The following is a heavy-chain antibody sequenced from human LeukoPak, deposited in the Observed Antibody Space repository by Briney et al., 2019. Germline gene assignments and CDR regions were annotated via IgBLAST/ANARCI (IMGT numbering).Heavy chain of an antibody. CDR3: ARVGSHNFAFDI. CDR2: IYSGGTT. Sequence: GGSLRLSCAASGFTVSSSYMSWVRQAPAKGLDWVSVIYSGGTTYYADSVKGRFSFSRDNSKNTLYLQMNSLRAEDTAVYYCARVGSHNFAFDIWGQGTMVTVSS. J-gene: IGHJ3*02. CDR1: GFTVSSSY. V-gene: IGHV3-66*01.